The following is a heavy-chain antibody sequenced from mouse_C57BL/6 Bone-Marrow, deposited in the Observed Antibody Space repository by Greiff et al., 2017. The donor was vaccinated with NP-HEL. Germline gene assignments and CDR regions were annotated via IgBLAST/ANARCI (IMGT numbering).Heavy chain of an antibody. V-gene: IGHV5-16*01. CDR1: GFTFSDYY. Sequence: EVQLVESEGGLVQPGSSMKLSCTASGFTFSDYYMAWVRQVPEKGLEWVANINSDGSSTYYLDSLKSRFIIARDNAKNILYLQRSSLKSEDTATYCCARVGGLWLWYFDVWGTRTTVTVS. CDR3: ARVGGLWLWYFDV. CDR2: INSDGSST. J-gene: IGHJ1*03. D-gene: IGHD1-1*02.